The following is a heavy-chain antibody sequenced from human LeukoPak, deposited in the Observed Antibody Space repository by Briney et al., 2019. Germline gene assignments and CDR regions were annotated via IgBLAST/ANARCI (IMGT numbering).Heavy chain of an antibody. CDR3: AKGGGGYKTPTDY. D-gene: IGHD5-24*01. CDR1: GFTFDDYA. Sequence: GGSLRLSCAASGFTFDDYAMHWVRQAPGKGLEWVSGISWNSGSIGYADSVKGRFTISRDNAKNSLYLQMNSLRAEDTALYYCAKGGGGYKTPTDYWGQGTLVTVSS. CDR2: ISWNSGSI. J-gene: IGHJ4*02. V-gene: IGHV3-9*01.